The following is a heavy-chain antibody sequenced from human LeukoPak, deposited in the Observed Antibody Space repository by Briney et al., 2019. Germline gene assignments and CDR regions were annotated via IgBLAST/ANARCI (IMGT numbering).Heavy chain of an antibody. CDR1: GGSISSYY. V-gene: IGHV4-59*01. CDR2: IYYSGST. J-gene: IGHJ3*02. D-gene: IGHD6-13*01. Sequence: SETLSLTCTVSGGSISSYYWSWIRQPPGKGLEWIGYIYYSGSTNYNPSLKSRVTISVVTSKNQFSLKLSSVTAADTAVYYCARDHGSGSWYGDAFDIWGQGTMVTVSS. CDR3: ARDHGSGSWYGDAFDI.